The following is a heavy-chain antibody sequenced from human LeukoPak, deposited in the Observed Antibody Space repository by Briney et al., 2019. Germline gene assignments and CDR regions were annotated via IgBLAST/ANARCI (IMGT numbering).Heavy chain of an antibody. CDR1: GYTFTNYA. CDR2: INAANGNT. CDR3: ARDPGGATFNSGYDPFPLDY. J-gene: IGHJ4*02. D-gene: IGHD5-12*01. V-gene: IGHV1-3*03. Sequence: GASVKVSCKASGYTFTNYAIQWVRQAPGQRLEWMGWINAANGNTRYSQEFQGRVTITRDTSASTAYMELSSLRSEDMAVYYCARDPGGATFNSGYDPFPLDYWGQGTLVTVSS.